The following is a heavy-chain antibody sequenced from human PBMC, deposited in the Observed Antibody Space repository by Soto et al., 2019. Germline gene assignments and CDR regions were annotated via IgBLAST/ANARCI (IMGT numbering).Heavy chain of an antibody. CDR2: ISWNSGSI. V-gene: IGHV3-9*01. J-gene: IGHJ4*02. Sequence: EVQLVESGGGLVQPGRSLRLSCAASGFTFDDYAMHWVRQAPGKGLEWASGISWNSGSIGYADSVKGRFTISRDNAKNSLYLQMNSLRAEDTALYYCAKDMELRYFDWLSTPFDYWGQGTLVTVSS. D-gene: IGHD3-9*01. CDR1: GFTFDDYA. CDR3: AKDMELRYFDWLSTPFDY.